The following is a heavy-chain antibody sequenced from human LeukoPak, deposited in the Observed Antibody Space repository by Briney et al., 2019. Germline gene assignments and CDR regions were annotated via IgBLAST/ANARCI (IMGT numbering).Heavy chain of an antibody. Sequence: GGSLRLSCAGSGFTFSNYCMSWVRQAPGKGLEWVANIKQDGSEKYYVDSVKGRFTISRDNAKNSLILQMSSLRVEDTGVYYCTRVFGPAVWSQGTTVTVSS. J-gene: IGHJ6*02. CDR1: GFTFSNYC. V-gene: IGHV3-7*01. CDR3: TRVFGPAV. CDR2: IKQDGSEK. D-gene: IGHD3-3*01.